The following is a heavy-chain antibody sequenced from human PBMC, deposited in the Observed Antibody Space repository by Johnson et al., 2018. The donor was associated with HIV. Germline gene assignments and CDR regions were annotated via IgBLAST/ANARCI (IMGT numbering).Heavy chain of an antibody. D-gene: IGHD2-15*01. CDR1: GFTFSSYA. J-gene: IGHJ3*01. V-gene: IGHV3-30*04. CDR2: ISYDGSNK. CDR3: AKEDCSAIVCSDDGFHL. Sequence: QVQLVESGGGVVQPGRSLRLSCAASGFTFSSYAMHWVRQAPGKGLEWVAVISYDGSNKYYADSVKGRFTISRDSSKTTLFLQMKSLRPEDTAVYFWAKEDCSAIVCSDDGFHLWGQGTMVTLSS.